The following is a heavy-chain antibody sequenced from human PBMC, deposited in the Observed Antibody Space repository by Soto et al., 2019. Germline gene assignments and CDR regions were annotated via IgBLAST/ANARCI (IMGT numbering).Heavy chain of an antibody. D-gene: IGHD2-15*01. V-gene: IGHV3-23*01. CDR1: QFTFSTVA. Sequence: GGSLRLSCAASQFTFSTVAMSWVLQAPGKGLEWVSFISEAGETTYYADSVKGRFTISRDNSKNTLYLQMNSLRAEDTALYHCAKGGWLDFWG. CDR3: AKGGWLDF. CDR2: ISEAGETT. J-gene: IGHJ6*01.